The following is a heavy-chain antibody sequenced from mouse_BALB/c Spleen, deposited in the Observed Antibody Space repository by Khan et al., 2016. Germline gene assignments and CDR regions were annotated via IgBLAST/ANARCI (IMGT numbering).Heavy chain of an antibody. J-gene: IGHJ4*01. D-gene: IGHD2-2*01. V-gene: IGHV2-6-7*01. CDR2: IWGDGST. CDR1: GFSIIAYG. Sequence: QIQLVQSGPGLVAPSQSLSITCTVSGFSIIAYGVNWVRQPPGKGLEWLGMIWGDGSTDSNSALKSRLNITKDNSRSQVFLKMNSLRTDDTAKYYCARDGLGYYAMDYWGQGTSVTVSS. CDR3: ARDGLGYYAMDY.